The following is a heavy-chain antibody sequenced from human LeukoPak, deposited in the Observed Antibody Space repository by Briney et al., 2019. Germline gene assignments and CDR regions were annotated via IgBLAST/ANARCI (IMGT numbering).Heavy chain of an antibody. D-gene: IGHD6-19*01. J-gene: IGHJ4*02. Sequence: SETLSLTCTVSGGSLSSYYWSWIRQPPGKGLEWIGYIYYSGSTNYNPSLKSRVTISVDTSKNQFSLKLSSVTAADTAVYYCARGIAVAGIIDYWGQGTLVTVSS. V-gene: IGHV4-59*08. CDR3: ARGIAVAGIIDY. CDR1: GGSLSSYY. CDR2: IYYSGST.